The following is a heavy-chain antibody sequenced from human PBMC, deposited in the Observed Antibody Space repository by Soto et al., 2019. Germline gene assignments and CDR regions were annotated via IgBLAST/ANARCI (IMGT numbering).Heavy chain of an antibody. CDR3: ASDRDYDGGCVYP. D-gene: IGHD3-22*01. CDR1: GFTFSSYG. CDR2: IWYDGSNK. J-gene: IGHJ5*02. Sequence: QVQLVESGGGVVQPGRSLRLSCAASGFTFSSYGMHWVRQAPGKGLEWVAVIWYDGSNKYYADSVKGRFTISRDNSKNTLYLQMNSLRAEYTAVYYCASDRDYDGGCVYPLCQGTLVTVSS. V-gene: IGHV3-33*01.